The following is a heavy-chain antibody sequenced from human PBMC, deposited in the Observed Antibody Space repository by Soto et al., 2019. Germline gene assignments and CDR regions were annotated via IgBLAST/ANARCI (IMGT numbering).Heavy chain of an antibody. CDR3: VNALRYFATLPAFHH. J-gene: IGHJ1*01. V-gene: IGHV3-64D*06. D-gene: IGHD3-9*01. CDR2: ISSNGGST. CDR1: GFTFSSYA. Sequence: GGSVRLCCSASGFTFSSYAMHWVRQAPGKGLEYVSAISSNGGSTYYADSVKGRFTISRDNSKNTLYLQMSSLRAEDTAVDYCVNALRYFATLPAFHHRGQAPLVTVS.